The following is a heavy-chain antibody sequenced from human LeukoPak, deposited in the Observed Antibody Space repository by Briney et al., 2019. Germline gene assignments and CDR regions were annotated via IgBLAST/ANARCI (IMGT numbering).Heavy chain of an antibody. Sequence: PGGSLRLSCAASGFTFSSYSMNWVRQTPGKGLEWVSSISSSSSYIYYADSVKGRFTISRDNAKNSLYLQMNSLRAEDTAVYYCARGPYYYDCSGYYGTDYWGQGTLVTVTS. J-gene: IGHJ4*02. CDR1: GFTFSSYS. CDR2: ISSSSSYI. D-gene: IGHD3-22*01. V-gene: IGHV3-21*01. CDR3: ARGPYYYDCSGYYGTDY.